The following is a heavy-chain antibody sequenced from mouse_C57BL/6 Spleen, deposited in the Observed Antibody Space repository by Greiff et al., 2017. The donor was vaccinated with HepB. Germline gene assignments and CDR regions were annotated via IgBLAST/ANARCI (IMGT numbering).Heavy chain of an antibody. CDR3: ARGTDY. Sequence: EVKVVESGGDLVKPGGSLKLSCAASGFTFSSYGMSWVRQTPDKRLEWVANISSGGSYTYYPDSVKGRFTISRDNAKNTLYLQMSSLKSEDTAMYYCARGTDYWGQGTTLTVSS. J-gene: IGHJ2*01. CDR2: ISSGGSYT. V-gene: IGHV5-6*01. CDR1: GFTFSSYG. D-gene: IGHD3-3*01.